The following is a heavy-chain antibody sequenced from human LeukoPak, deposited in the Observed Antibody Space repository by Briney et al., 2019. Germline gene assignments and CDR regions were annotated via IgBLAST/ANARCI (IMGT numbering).Heavy chain of an antibody. V-gene: IGHV3-7*01. J-gene: IGHJ4*02. CDR2: INQGGSEE. CDR1: GFTFSNYW. Sequence: GGSLRLSCAASGFTFSNYWMTWVRQAPGKGLEWVAHINQGGSEERYMDSVKARFTISRDNAKNSLSLQMNSLRAEDTAVYYCVRDGGVSGYDLLDYWGQGTLVTVSS. CDR3: VRDGGVSGYDLLDY. D-gene: IGHD5-12*01.